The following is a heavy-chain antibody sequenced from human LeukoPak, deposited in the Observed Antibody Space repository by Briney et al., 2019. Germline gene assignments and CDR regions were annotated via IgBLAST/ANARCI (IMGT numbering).Heavy chain of an antibody. CDR1: GGSFSGYY. V-gene: IGHV4-34*01. Sequence: SETLSLTCAVYGGSFSGYYWSWIRQPPGKGLEWIGEINHSGSTNYNPSLKSRVTISVDTSKNQFSLKLSSVTAADTAVYYCARGVRSGGSRGIDYWGQGTLVTVSS. D-gene: IGHD6-25*01. J-gene: IGHJ4*02. CDR2: INHSGST. CDR3: ARGVRSGGSRGIDY.